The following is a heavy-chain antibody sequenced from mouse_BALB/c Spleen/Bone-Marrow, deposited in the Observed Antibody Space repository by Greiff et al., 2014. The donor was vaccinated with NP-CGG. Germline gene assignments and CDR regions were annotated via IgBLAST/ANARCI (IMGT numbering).Heavy chain of an antibody. CDR2: IDPANGNT. CDR1: GFTVKDTY. J-gene: IGHJ3*01. CDR3: APYYYGSSLFAY. Sequence: EVKLVESGAELVKPGASVKLSCTASGFTVKDTYMHWVKQRPEQGLEWIGRIDPANGNTKYDPKFQGKATITADTSSNTAYLQLSSLTSEDTAVYYCAPYYYGSSLFAYWGQGTLVTVSA. V-gene: IGHV14-3*02. D-gene: IGHD1-1*01.